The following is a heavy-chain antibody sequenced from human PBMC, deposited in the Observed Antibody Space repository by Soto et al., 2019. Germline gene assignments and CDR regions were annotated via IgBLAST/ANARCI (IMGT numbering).Heavy chain of an antibody. CDR3: ARQGSGWYDGVDY. CDR1: GYSFTSYW. V-gene: IGHV5-51*01. Sequence: PGESLKISCKGSGYSFTSYWIGWVRQMPGKGLEWMGIIYPGDSDTRYSPSSQGQVTISADKSISTAYLQWSSLQASDTAMYYCARQGSGWYDGVDYWGQGTLVTVSS. D-gene: IGHD6-19*01. J-gene: IGHJ4*02. CDR2: IYPGDSDT.